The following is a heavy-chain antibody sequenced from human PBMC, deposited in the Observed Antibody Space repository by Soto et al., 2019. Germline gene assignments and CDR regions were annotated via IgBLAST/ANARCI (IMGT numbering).Heavy chain of an antibody. CDR3: ARDLGPTVVTRSSDY. V-gene: IGHV1-69*08. CDR1: GGTFSSYT. J-gene: IGHJ4*02. Sequence: QVQLVQSGAEVKKPGSSVKVSCKASGGTFSSYTISWVRQAPGQGLEWMGRIIPILGIANYAQKFQGRVTIXXDXSXXTAYMELSSLRSEDTAVYYCARDLGPTVVTRSSDYWGQGTLVTVSS. D-gene: IGHD4-17*01. CDR2: IIPILGIA.